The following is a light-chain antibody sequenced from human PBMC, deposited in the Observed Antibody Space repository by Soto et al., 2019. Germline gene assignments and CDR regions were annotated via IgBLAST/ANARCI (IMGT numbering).Light chain of an antibody. J-gene: IGKJ3*01. CDR2: DAS. CDR3: QQRSNQCFT. Sequence: EIVLTQSPATLSLSPGERATLSCRASQSVSSYLAWYQQKPGQAPRLLIYDASNRATGIPARFSGSGSGTDFTLTISSLEPEDFAVYYCQQRSNQCFTFGPGTKVDIK. CDR1: QSVSSY. V-gene: IGKV3-11*01.